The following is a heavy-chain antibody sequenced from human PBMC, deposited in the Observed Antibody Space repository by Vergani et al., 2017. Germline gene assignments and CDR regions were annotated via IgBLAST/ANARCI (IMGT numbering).Heavy chain of an antibody. V-gene: IGHV3-66*02. CDR3: ARGNYYGSGTYVDP. CDR1: GPTASANY. J-gene: IGHJ5*02. Sequence: ELQLVESGGGLVQPGGSLGLSCAPPGPTASANYMTWFGQAPGKGLEWVSHIYSGDETYYADSVKGRVTISRDTSKNTLHLQINNLRVEDTAVYYCARGNYYGSGTYVDPWGQGTLVTVSS. CDR2: IYSGDET. D-gene: IGHD3-10*01.